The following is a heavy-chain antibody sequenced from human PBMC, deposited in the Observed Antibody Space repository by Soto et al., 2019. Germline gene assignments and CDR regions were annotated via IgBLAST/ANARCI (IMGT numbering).Heavy chain of an antibody. D-gene: IGHD3-9*01. Sequence: PGGSLRLSCAAFGFTFRSFSMNWVRQAPGKGLEWGSYISDSGNTIYYADSVKGRFTVSRDNAKNSLYLQMNSLRDEDTAMYYCARVLIRAYSDWSPPDSWGQGTLVTVSS. CDR1: GFTFRSFS. CDR2: ISDSGNTI. J-gene: IGHJ4*02. V-gene: IGHV3-48*02. CDR3: ARVLIRAYSDWSPPDS.